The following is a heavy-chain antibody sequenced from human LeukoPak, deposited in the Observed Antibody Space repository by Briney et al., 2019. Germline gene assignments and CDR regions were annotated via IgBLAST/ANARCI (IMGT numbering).Heavy chain of an antibody. CDR1: GFTFSSYP. CDR2: ISSDGSEK. D-gene: IGHD6-25*01. CDR3: ARQGGSVRYHYNYMDL. J-gene: IGHJ6*03. Sequence: GGSLRLSCAASGFTFSSYPLHWVRQAPGKGLEWVALISSDGSEKYYGESVKGRITISRDISQNTLFLQMNRLRPKDTAVYFCARQGGSVRYHYNYMDLWGRGTTVVVSS. V-gene: IGHV3-30*04.